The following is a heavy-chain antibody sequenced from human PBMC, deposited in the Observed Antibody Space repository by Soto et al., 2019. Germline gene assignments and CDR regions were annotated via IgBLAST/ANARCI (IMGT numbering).Heavy chain of an antibody. V-gene: IGHV3-48*01. CDR1: GFTFSSYS. Sequence: GGSLRLSCAASGFTFSSYSMNWVRQSPGKGLEWVSYISSSSSTIYYVDSVKGRFTISRDNAKNSLYLQMNSLRAEDTAVYYCVRATEYQLLSGGYWGQGTLVTVSS. CDR2: ISSSSSTI. CDR3: VRATEYQLLSGGY. D-gene: IGHD2-2*01. J-gene: IGHJ4*02.